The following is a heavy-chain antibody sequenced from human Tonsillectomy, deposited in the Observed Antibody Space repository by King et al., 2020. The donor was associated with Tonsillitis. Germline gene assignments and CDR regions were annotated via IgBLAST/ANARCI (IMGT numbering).Heavy chain of an antibody. CDR1: GGSISSSDHY. CDR3: ARSVSGSFDY. J-gene: IGHJ4*02. Sequence: QLQESGPGVVKPSETLSLTCTVSGGSISSSDHYWAWIRQPPGKGLEWIWYIYYSGTIFYNPSLKSRITISGGTSENRFSLKLGSVTAADTAVYFCARSVSGSFDYWGQGAPVTVSS. V-gene: IGHV4-39*01. CDR2: IYYSGTI. D-gene: IGHD1-26*01.